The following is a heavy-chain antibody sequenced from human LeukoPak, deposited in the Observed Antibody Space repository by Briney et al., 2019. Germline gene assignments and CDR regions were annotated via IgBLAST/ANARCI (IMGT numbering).Heavy chain of an antibody. V-gene: IGHV1-69*04. CDR2: ITPIRAIT. J-gene: IGHJ5*02. Sequence: SVMGSCKPTAGTCSSYAITRLRQAPGQGLEWMGRITPIRAITKYAQKFQGRVTITVDKSTSTAYMELSSLRSEDTAVYYCAKEITVSAAGSNWFDPWGQGTLVTVSS. D-gene: IGHD6-13*01. CDR1: AGTCSSYA. CDR3: AKEITVSAAGSNWFDP.